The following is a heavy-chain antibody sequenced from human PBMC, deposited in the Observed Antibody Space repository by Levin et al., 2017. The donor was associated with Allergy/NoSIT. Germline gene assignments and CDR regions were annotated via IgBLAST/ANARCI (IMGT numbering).Heavy chain of an antibody. CDR1: GFTFSSYA. CDR3: AKDSGGYEEVDY. J-gene: IGHJ4*02. V-gene: IGHV3-23*01. CDR2: ISGSGGST. Sequence: PGGSLRLSCAASGFTFSSYAMSWVRQAPGKGLEWVSGISGSGGSTYYADSVKGRFTISRDNSKNTLSLQMNSLRAEDTALYYCAKDSGGYEEVDYWGQGTLVTVSS. D-gene: IGHD5-12*01.